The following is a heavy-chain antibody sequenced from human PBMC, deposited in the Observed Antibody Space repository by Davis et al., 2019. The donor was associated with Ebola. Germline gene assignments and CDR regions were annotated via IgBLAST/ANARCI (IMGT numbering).Heavy chain of an antibody. CDR1: GYTFTGYY. Sequence: ASVKVSCKASGYTFTGYYMHWVRQAPGQGLEWMGIINPSGGSTSYAQKFQGRVTMTRDTSTSTVYMELSSLRSEDTAVYYCARLFDPNYNWKDGWFDYWGQGTLVTVSS. CDR2: INPSGGST. CDR3: ARLFDPNYNWKDGWFDY. V-gene: IGHV1-46*01. D-gene: IGHD1-20*01. J-gene: IGHJ4*02.